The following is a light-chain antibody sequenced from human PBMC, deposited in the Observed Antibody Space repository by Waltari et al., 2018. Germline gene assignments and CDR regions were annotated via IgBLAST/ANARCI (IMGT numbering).Light chain of an antibody. CDR1: QSVSNNY. V-gene: IGKV3-20*01. Sequence: EIVLTQSPGTLSLSPGERATLSCRASQSVSNNYLAWYQQKPGQAPRLLIYGASSRATGSPDRFSGSGSGTDFTLTISRLEPEDFAVYYCQQYDNSPQITFGQGTRLEIK. J-gene: IGKJ5*01. CDR2: GAS. CDR3: QQYDNSPQIT.